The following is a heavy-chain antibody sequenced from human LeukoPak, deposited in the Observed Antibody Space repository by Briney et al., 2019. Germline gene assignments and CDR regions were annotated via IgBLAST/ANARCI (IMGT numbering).Heavy chain of an antibody. D-gene: IGHD2-15*01. Sequence: KTSETLSLTCTVSGGSISSSSYYWGWIRQPPGKGLEWIGSIYYSGSTYYNPSLKSRVTISVDTSKNQFSLKLSSVTAADTAVYYCAKWRRLLHINWFDPWGQGTLVTVSS. J-gene: IGHJ5*02. V-gene: IGHV4-39*01. CDR1: GGSISSSSYY. CDR3: AKWRRLLHINWFDP. CDR2: IYYSGST.